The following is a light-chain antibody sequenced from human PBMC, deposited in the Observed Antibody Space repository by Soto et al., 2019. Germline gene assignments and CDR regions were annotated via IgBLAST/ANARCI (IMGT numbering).Light chain of an antibody. J-gene: IGLJ2*01. CDR2: EVT. CDR1: SSDVGAYNL. Sequence: QSALTQPASVSGSPGQSITISCTGTSSDVGAYNLVSWYQQHPGKAPKLMIYEVTKRPSGVSNRFSGSRSGNTASLTVSGLQDEDEDDYYCCSYAGSSTVLFGGGTKLTVL. CDR3: CSYAGSSTVL. V-gene: IGLV2-23*02.